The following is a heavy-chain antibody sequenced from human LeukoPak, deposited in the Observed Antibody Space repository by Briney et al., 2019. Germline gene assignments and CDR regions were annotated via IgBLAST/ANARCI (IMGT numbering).Heavy chain of an antibody. V-gene: IGHV1-2*02. CDR2: INPDSGVT. D-gene: IGHD2-15*01. J-gene: IGHJ3*02. CDR1: GYTFTEYY. Sequence: GASVKVSCKASGYTFTEYYMHWVRQAPGQGLEWMGWINPDSGVTNYPQKFQGRVTMTRDTSSSTAYMELIRLRSDDTAVYYCARDGTFDIWGQGTMVTVSS. CDR3: ARDGTFDI.